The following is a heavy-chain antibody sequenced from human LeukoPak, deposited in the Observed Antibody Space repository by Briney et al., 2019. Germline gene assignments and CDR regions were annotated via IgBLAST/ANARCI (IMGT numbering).Heavy chain of an antibody. CDR1: GGSISSYY. CDR2: ISYTGST. D-gene: IGHD2-8*02. Sequence: SETLSLTCIVSGGSISSYYWSWIRQPPGKGLEWIGYISYTGSTNYKPSLKSRVTISVDTSNNRFSLNLSSVTAADTAVYYCARVTVIRGGVNWFDPWGQGTLVTVSS. J-gene: IGHJ5*02. V-gene: IGHV4-59*01. CDR3: ARVTVIRGGVNWFDP.